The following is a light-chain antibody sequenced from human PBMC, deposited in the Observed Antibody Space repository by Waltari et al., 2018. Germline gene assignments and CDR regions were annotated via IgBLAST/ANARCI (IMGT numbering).Light chain of an antibody. CDR3: QQANSLPYT. Sequence: DIQMTQSPSSVSASVGDRVTITCRPSQGISRWLAWYQQKPGKAPKLLIYGASTLQSGVPSRFSGSGSVTDFTLTITSLQPEDFATYYCQQANSLPYTFGQGTKLEI. J-gene: IGKJ2*01. CDR1: QGISRW. V-gene: IGKV1D-12*01. CDR2: GAS.